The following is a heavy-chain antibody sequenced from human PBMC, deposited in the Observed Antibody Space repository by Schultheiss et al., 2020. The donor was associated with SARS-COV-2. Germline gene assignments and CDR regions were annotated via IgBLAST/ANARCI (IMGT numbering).Heavy chain of an antibody. D-gene: IGHD2-2*01. V-gene: IGHV4-4*07. CDR1: GGSISSYY. CDR3: ASCSSTSCHHAFDI. J-gene: IGHJ3*02. CDR2: IYTSGST. Sequence: SETLSLTCTVSGGSISSYYWSWIRQPAGKGLEWIGRIYTSGSTNYNPSLKSRVTMSVDTSKNQFSLKLSSVTAADTAVYYCASCSSTSCHHAFDIWGQGTTVTVSS.